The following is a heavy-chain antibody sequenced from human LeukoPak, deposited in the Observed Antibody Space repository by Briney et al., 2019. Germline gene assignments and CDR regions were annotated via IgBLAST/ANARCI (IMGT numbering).Heavy chain of an antibody. D-gene: IGHD6-13*01. CDR1: GYTFTSYY. CDR2: INPGGGTT. J-gene: IGHJ5*02. V-gene: IGHV1-46*01. CDR3: ARAGIAAAVGWFDP. Sequence: ASVKVSCKASGYTFTSYYMHWVRQAPGQGLEWMGIINPGGGTTSYAQKFQGRVTMTRDASTSTVYMDLSSLRSEDTAVYYCARAGIAAAVGWFDPWGQGTLVTVSS.